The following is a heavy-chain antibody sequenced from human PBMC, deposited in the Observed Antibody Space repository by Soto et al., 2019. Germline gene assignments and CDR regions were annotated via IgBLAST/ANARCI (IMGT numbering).Heavy chain of an antibody. CDR3: ARDKLVGRVSCGTCSDAEGVQASAPGMDV. D-gene: IGHD2-15*01. J-gene: IGHJ6*02. CDR1: GFTFSSYG. Sequence: GGSLRLSCAASGFTFSSYGMHWVRQAPGKGLEWVAVIWYDGSNKYYADSVKGRFTISRDNSKNTLYLQMNSLRAEDTAVYYCARDKLVGRVSCGTCSDAEGVQASAPGMDVWGQAPTVTVSS. V-gene: IGHV3-33*01. CDR2: IWYDGSNK.